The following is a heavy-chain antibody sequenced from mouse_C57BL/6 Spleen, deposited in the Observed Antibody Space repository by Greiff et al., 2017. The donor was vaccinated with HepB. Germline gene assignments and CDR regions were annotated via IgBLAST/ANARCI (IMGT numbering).Heavy chain of an antibody. D-gene: IGHD2-1*01. CDR1: GYTFTSYW. Sequence: QVQLQQPGTELVKPGASVKLSCKASGYTFTSYWMHWVKQRPGQGLEWIGNINPSNGGTNYNEKFKSKATLTVDKSSSTAYMQLSSLTSEDSAVYYCARTGVYYGNLYAMDYWGQGTSVTVSS. CDR3: ARTGVYYGNLYAMDY. CDR2: INPSNGGT. V-gene: IGHV1-53*01. J-gene: IGHJ4*01.